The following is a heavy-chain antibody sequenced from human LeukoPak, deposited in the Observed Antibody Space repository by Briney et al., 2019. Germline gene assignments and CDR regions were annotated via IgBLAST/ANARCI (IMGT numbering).Heavy chain of an antibody. D-gene: IGHD4-23*01. V-gene: IGHV3-30-3*02. CDR1: FSXFA. Sequence: FSXFAFHWVRQXPGKGLEWVAVISYDGSNKYYADSVKGRFTISRDNSKNTLYLQMNSLRAEDTAVYYCTKEASQSYGRTWGQGTLVTVSS. CDR2: ISYDGSNK. CDR3: TKEASQSYGRT. J-gene: IGHJ4*02.